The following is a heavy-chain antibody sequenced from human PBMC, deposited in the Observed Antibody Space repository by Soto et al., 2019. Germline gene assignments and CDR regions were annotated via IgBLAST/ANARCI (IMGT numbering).Heavy chain of an antibody. D-gene: IGHD3-3*01. J-gene: IGHJ4*02. CDR2: IYYSGST. Sequence: QVQLQESGPGLVKPSETLSLTCTVSGGSISSYYWSWIRQPPGKGLEWIGYIYYSGSTNYNPSLKSRVTISVDTSKNQFSLKLSSVTAADTAVYYCARVAYYDFWSGYYRFDYWDQGTLVTVSS. CDR1: GGSISSYY. CDR3: ARVAYYDFWSGYYRFDY. V-gene: IGHV4-59*01.